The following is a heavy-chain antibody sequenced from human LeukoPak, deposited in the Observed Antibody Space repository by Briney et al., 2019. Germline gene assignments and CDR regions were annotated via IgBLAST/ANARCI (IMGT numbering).Heavy chain of an antibody. CDR2: FDPEDGET. CDR1: GGTFSSYA. CDR3: ATDRGYSSGWSFDY. D-gene: IGHD6-19*01. J-gene: IGHJ4*02. V-gene: IGHV1-24*01. Sequence: ASVKVSCKASGGTFSSYAISWVRQAPGQGLEWMGGFDPEDGETIYAQKFQGRVTMTEDTSTDTAYMELSSLRSEDTAVYYCATDRGYSSGWSFDYWGQGTLVTVSS.